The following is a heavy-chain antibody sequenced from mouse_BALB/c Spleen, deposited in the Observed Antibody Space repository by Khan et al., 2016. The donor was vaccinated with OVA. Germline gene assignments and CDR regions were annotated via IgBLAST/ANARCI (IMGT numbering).Heavy chain of an antibody. Sequence: QMQLEESRAELARPGASVTLSCKASGYTFTDYSINWMRQRTGQGLEWIGEIYPGSDNTYYNEKFKGKATLTADKSSSTAYMQLSSLTSEDSAVYFCAREWAAWFPYWGQGTLVTVSA. CDR1: GYTFTDYS. J-gene: IGHJ3*01. V-gene: IGHV1-77*01. CDR3: AREWAAWFPY. CDR2: IYPGSDNT.